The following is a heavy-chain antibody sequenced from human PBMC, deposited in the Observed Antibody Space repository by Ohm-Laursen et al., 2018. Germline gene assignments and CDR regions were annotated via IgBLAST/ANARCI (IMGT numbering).Heavy chain of an antibody. V-gene: IGHV3-53*01. Sequence: SLRLSCSASGFTISNNYMNWVRQAPGKGLEWVSLIYSGGDMFYADSVEGRFTISRDNAKNLLYLQLNSLRVEDTAVYYCARDSSRRAREGGMDVWGQGTMVTVSS. J-gene: IGHJ6*02. CDR3: ARDSSRRAREGGMDV. CDR1: GFTISNNY. D-gene: IGHD6-6*01. CDR2: IYSGGDM.